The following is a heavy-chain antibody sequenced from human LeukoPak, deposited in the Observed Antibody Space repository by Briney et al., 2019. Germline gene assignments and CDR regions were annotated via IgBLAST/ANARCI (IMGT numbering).Heavy chain of an antibody. D-gene: IGHD2-2*01. Sequence: GESLKISCKGSGYSFTSYWIGWVRQMPGKGLECMGIIYPGDSDTRYSPAFQGQVTISADKSISTAYLQWSSLKASDTAMYYCARRGYCSSTSCRGFDYWGQGTLLTVSS. CDR3: ARRGYCSSTSCRGFDY. J-gene: IGHJ4*02. CDR2: IYPGDSDT. V-gene: IGHV5-51*01. CDR1: GYSFTSYW.